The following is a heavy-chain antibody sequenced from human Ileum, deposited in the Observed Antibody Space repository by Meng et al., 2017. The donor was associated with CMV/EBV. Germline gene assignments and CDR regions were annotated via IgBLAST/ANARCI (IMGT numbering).Heavy chain of an antibody. CDR2: INYRGST. Sequence: SETLSLTCTVSGYSISSGYYWNWIRQAPGKGLECIGYINYRGSTKYNPSLKSRVTISLDTSKNQFSLRLSSVTAADTAVYYCASSPLVGALSYWGQGTLVTVSS. V-gene: IGHV4-61*01. J-gene: IGHJ4*02. CDR1: GYSISSGYY. CDR3: ASSPLVGALSY. D-gene: IGHD1-26*01.